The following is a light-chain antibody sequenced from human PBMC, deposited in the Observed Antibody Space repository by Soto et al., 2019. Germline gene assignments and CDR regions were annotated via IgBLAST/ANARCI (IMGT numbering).Light chain of an antibody. J-gene: IGKJ3*01. CDR2: GAS. V-gene: IGKV3-20*01. CDR3: QQYGSSPRFT. Sequence: EIVLTQSPGPLSLSPGERATLSCRASQSVSSSYLAWYQQKPGQAPRLLIYGASSRATGIPDRFSGSGSVTDFTLTISRLEPEDFAVYYCQQYGSSPRFTFGPGTKVDIK. CDR1: QSVSSSY.